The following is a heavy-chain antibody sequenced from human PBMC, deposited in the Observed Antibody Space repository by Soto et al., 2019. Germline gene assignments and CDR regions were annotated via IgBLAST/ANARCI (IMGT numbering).Heavy chain of an antibody. J-gene: IGHJ5*02. CDR1: GGSVSSGNYY. V-gene: IGHV4-61*01. Sequence: QVQLQESGPGLVKPSETLSLSCSVSGGSVSSGNYYWNWIRQAPGKGLEWIGNIHHSGNSNYKPSLKSRVTISLDTSKNQFSLNLTSVSSADTAVYYCARGIAVAGFRRGWIGPWGQGTLVTVSP. CDR2: IHHSGNS. D-gene: IGHD6-19*01. CDR3: ARGIAVAGFRRGWIGP.